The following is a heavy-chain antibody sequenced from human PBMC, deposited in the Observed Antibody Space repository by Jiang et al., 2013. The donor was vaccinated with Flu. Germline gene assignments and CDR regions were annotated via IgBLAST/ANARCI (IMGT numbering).Heavy chain of an antibody. CDR3: AKFGIVGAIWDY. D-gene: IGHD1-26*01. J-gene: IGHJ4*02. CDR2: ISGSGGST. Sequence: SCAASGFTFSSYAMSWVRQAPGKGLEWVSAISGSGGSTYYADSVKGRFTISRDNSKNTLYLQMNSLRAEDTAVYYCAKFGIVGAIWDYWGQGTLVTVSS. CDR1: GFTFSSYA. V-gene: IGHV3-23*01.